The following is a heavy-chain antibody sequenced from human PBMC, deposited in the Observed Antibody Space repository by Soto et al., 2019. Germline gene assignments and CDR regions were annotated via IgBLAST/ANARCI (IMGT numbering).Heavy chain of an antibody. D-gene: IGHD3-3*01. J-gene: IGHJ3*02. V-gene: IGHV4-39*07. CDR3: ARDAAVWSGYSRDAFDI. CDR1: GASLSSISYY. CDR2: IFFTGNI. Sequence: TSETLSLTCTVSGASLSSISYYWGWIRQPPGKGLEWVGSIFFTGNIYYNPSLKSRVTISVDTSRNQFSLMVNSVTAADTAVYYCARDAAVWSGYSRDAFDIWGQGTMVTVSS.